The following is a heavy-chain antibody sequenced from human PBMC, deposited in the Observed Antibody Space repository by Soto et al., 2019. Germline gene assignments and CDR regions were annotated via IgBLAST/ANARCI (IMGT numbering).Heavy chain of an antibody. J-gene: IGHJ3*02. D-gene: IGHD6-13*01. CDR1: RFTFSSYG. CDR2: IWYDGSDK. V-gene: IGHV3-33*01. CDR3: ARGSSYSSSWGHAFDI. Sequence: QVQLVESGGGVVQPGRSLRLSCAASRFTFSSYGMHWVRQAPGKGLEWVALIWYDGSDKFYADSVKGRFTISRDNSKNTLYLQMNSVRAEDTAVYYCARGSSYSSSWGHAFDIWGQGTMVTVSS.